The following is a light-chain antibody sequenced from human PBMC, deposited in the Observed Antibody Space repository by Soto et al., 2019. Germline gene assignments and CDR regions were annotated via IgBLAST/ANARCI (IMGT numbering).Light chain of an antibody. CDR1: QSVSSY. J-gene: IGKJ2*01. V-gene: IGKV3-11*01. Sequence: EIVLTQSPATLSLSPGERATLSCRASQSVSSYLAWYQQKPGQAPRLLIYDASNRSTGIPARFSGSGSGTDVTLTISSLEPEVVAVYYGQQRSNWYTFGQGTKLEI. CDR2: DAS. CDR3: QQRSNWYT.